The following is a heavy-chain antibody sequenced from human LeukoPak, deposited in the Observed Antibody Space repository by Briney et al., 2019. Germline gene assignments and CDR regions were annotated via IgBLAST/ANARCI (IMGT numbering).Heavy chain of an antibody. V-gene: IGHV1-8*01. Sequence: ASVKVPCKASGYTFTSYDINWVRQATGQGLEWMGWMNPNSGNTGYAQKFQGRVTMTRNTSISTAYMELSSLRSEDTAVYYCARGGYSYGFHYYYGMDVWGQGTTVTVSS. CDR3: ARGGYSYGFHYYYGMDV. CDR1: GYTFTSYD. CDR2: MNPNSGNT. J-gene: IGHJ6*02. D-gene: IGHD5-18*01.